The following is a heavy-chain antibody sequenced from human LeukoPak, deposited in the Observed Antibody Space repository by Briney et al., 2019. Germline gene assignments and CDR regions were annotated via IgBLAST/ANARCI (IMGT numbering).Heavy chain of an antibody. D-gene: IGHD3-3*01. CDR2: INHSGSA. Sequence: PSETLSLTCALSGGSFSAYYWSWIRQTPGKGLEWIGEINHSGSANYNPSLRSRVAISVDTSKNQFSLEMSSVTAADTAVYYCALDLTPFYDFWSSYYGTWGQGTLVTVSS. V-gene: IGHV4-34*01. CDR3: ALDLTPFYDFWSSYYGT. CDR1: GGSFSAYY. J-gene: IGHJ5*02.